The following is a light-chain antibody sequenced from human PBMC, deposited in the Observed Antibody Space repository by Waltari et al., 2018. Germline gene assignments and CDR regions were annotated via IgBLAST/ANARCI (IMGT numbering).Light chain of an antibody. CDR3: EQYNNWPPGYT. V-gene: IGKV3-15*01. J-gene: IGKJ2*01. Sequence: EIVLTQSPGTLSVSPGERATLSCRASQSIRSNLAWYQQKPGQAPRLRIYGAPTRATGIPASFSGSGSGTEFTLTISSMQSGDFAGYYCEQYNNWPPGYTFGQGTKLEIK. CDR1: QSIRSN. CDR2: GAP.